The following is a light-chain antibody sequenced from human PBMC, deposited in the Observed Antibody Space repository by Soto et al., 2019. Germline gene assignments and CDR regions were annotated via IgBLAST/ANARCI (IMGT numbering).Light chain of an antibody. J-gene: IGLJ2*01. V-gene: IGLV1-40*01. CDR2: TNT. Sequence: QSVLTQPPSVSGAPGQRVTISCTGSSSNIGAGYDVHWYQQLPGTAPKLLIYTNTNRPSGVPERFSGSKSGTSASLAITGLQAEDEADYYCQSYDSSLNVVFGGGTKLTVL. CDR1: SSNIGAGYD. CDR3: QSYDSSLNVV.